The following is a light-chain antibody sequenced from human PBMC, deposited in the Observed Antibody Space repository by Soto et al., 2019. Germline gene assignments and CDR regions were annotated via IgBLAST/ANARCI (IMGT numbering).Light chain of an antibody. Sequence: EIVLTQSPATLSLSPGERATLSCRASQSVSNYLAWYQHKPGQAPRLLIHGASNRASGIPARFSGSGSGTDFTLTISSLEPEDFAFHYCQQRDNWPPLWTFGQGTKVEIK. CDR2: GAS. CDR3: QQRDNWPPLWT. V-gene: IGKV3-11*01. CDR1: QSVSNY. J-gene: IGKJ1*01.